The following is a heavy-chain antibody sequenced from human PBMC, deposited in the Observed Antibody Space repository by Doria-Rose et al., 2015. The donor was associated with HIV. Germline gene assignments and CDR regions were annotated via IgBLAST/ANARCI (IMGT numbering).Heavy chain of an antibody. Sequence: QITLKESGPVLVKPTETLTLTCTVSGVSLSSPGMGVNWIRQPPGKALEWLANIFSDDERSYITSLKSRLTISRATSKSQVVLTMTDMDPVDTATYYCARIKSSRWYHKYYFDFWGQGTLVIVSA. CDR3: ARIKSSRWYHKYYFDF. CDR1: GVSLSSPGMG. V-gene: IGHV2-26*01. CDR2: IFSDDER. D-gene: IGHD6-13*01. J-gene: IGHJ4*02.